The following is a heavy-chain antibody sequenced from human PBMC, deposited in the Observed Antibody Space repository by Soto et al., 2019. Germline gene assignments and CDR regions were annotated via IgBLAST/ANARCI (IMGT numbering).Heavy chain of an antibody. CDR2: IYYSGST. CDR1: GGSISSGDYY. V-gene: IGHV4-30-4*01. CDR3: ARVTSDYYDSVRAFDI. J-gene: IGHJ3*02. Sequence: QVQLQESGPGLVKPSQTLSLTCTVSGGSISSGDYYWSWIRQPPGKGLEWIGYIYYSGSTYYNPSLKSRVTISGDTSKNQFSLKLRSVTAADTAVYYCARVTSDYYDSVRAFDIWGQGTMGTVSS. D-gene: IGHD3-22*01.